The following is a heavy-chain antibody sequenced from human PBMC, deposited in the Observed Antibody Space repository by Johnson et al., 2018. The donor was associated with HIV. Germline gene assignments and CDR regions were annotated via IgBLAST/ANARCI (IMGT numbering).Heavy chain of an antibody. V-gene: IGHV3-30*14. Sequence: QVQLVESGGGLVQPGGSLRLSCVASGISFSSYAMHWVRQAPGKGLEWVAVISYDGSNKYYADSVKGRFTISRDNSKNTLYLQMTSLRAEDTAVYYCARSPEIGDRLWRAFDVWGQGTMVTVSS. J-gene: IGHJ3*01. CDR3: ARSPEIGDRLWRAFDV. CDR1: GISFSSYA. CDR2: ISYDGSNK. D-gene: IGHD4-17*01.